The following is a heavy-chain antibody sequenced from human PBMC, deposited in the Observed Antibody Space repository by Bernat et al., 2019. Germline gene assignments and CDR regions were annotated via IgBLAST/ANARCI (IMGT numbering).Heavy chain of an antibody. CDR2: IFTDGSPT. J-gene: IGHJ6*02. Sequence: QVQLVESGGGVVQPGRSLRLSCAASGFTFSSCNMHWVRQAPGKGLEWPALIFTDGSPTYYADSVKGRFTISRDNSKNTLYLQMNTLPAVDRAVYFFAGNIAAPFGMDVWGHGTTVTFSS. CDR1: GFTFSSCN. CDR3: AGNIAAPFGMDV. D-gene: IGHD6-13*01. V-gene: IGHV3-30*04.